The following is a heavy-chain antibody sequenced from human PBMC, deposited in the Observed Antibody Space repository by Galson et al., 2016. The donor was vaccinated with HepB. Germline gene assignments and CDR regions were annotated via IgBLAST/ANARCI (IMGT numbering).Heavy chain of an antibody. D-gene: IGHD3-22*01. J-gene: IGHJ4*02. CDR2: VRASGNGGST. V-gene: IGHV3-23*01. CDR1: GFTSSNYD. CDR3: AILGMYYRDSSDYFTEDF. Sequence: SLRLSCAASGFTSSNYDMSWVRQAPGKGLQWVSVVRASGNGGSTHYADSVKGRFTISRDNSKNTLYLQMNSLRAEDTAVYYCAILGMYYRDSSDYFTEDFWGQGTLFTVSS.